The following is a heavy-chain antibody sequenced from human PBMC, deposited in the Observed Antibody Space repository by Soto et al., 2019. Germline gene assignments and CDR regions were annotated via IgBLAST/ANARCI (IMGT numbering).Heavy chain of an antibody. J-gene: IGHJ4*02. V-gene: IGHV3-33*01. CDR1: GFTFSSYG. CDR2: IWYDGSNK. D-gene: IGHD3-10*01. CDR3: ARDGYYGSGSYYNVGFDY. Sequence: QVQLVESGGGVVQPGRSLRLSCAASGFTFSSYGMHWVRQAPGKGLEWVAVIWYDGSNKYYADSVKGRFTISRDNSKNTLYLQMNSLRAEDTAVYYCARDGYYGSGSYYNVGFDYWGQGTLVTVSS.